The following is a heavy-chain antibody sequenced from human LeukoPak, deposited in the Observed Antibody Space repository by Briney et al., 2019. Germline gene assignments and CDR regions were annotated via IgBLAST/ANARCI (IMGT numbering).Heavy chain of an antibody. Sequence: PGGSLRLSCAAAGFTFSTYAMHWVRQAPGKGLELISAISRNGGNAYYANSVKGRFTISRDNSKNTLYLQTGSLRADDMAVYYCARVQVSGGFDIWGQGTMVTVSS. D-gene: IGHD4-23*01. CDR2: ISRNGGNA. J-gene: IGHJ3*02. CDR1: GFTFSTYA. V-gene: IGHV3-64*01. CDR3: ARVQVSGGFDI.